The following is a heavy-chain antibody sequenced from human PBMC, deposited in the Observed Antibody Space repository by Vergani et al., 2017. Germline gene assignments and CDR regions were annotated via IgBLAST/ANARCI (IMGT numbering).Heavy chain of an antibody. CDR3: ARERITIFGVDETLDP. D-gene: IGHD3-3*01. Sequence: QVQLVQSGAEVKKPGSSVKVSCKASGGTFSSYAISWVRQAPGQGLEWMGGIIPIFGTANYAQKFQGRVTITADESTSTAYMELRSLRSDDTAVYYCARERITIFGVDETLDPWGQGTLVTVSS. V-gene: IGHV1-69*01. J-gene: IGHJ5*02. CDR2: IIPIFGTA. CDR1: GGTFSSYA.